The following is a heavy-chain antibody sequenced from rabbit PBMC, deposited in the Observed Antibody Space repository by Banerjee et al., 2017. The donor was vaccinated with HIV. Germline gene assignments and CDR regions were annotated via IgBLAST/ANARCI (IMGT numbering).Heavy chain of an antibody. CDR2: IYVGSSGST. CDR1: GFSFSSSYW. J-gene: IGHJ4*01. V-gene: IGHV1S40*01. Sequence: QSLEESGGDLVKPGASLTLTCTASGFSFSSSYWICWVRQAPGKGLEWIGCIYVGSSGSTYYASWAKGRFTISKTSSTMVTLQMTSLTAADTATHFCARGADVISNAVASDYLNLWGPGTLV. CDR3: ARGADVISNAVASDYLNL. D-gene: IGHD1-1*01.